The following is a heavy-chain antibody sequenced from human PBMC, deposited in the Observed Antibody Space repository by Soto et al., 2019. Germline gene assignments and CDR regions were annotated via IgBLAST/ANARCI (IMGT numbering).Heavy chain of an antibody. D-gene: IGHD3-22*01. CDR1: GGTFSSYA. Sequence: GASVKVSCKASGGTFSSYAISWVRQAPGQGLEWMGGIIPIFSTANYAQKFQGRVTITADESTSTAYMELSSLRSEDTAVYYCAHSARKYYYDSSGYAFDIWGQGTMVTVSS. V-gene: IGHV1-69*13. J-gene: IGHJ3*02. CDR3: AHSARKYYYDSSGYAFDI. CDR2: IIPIFSTA.